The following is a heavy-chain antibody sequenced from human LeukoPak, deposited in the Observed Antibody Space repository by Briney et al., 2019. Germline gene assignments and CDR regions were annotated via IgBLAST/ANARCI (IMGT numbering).Heavy chain of an antibody. D-gene: IGHD3-10*01. Sequence: PGGSLTLSCTAPGFTFNNYAMSWVRQAPGKGLEWVSASSASGDSPYYADSVKGRFTISRDTSKNTLDLQMNSLRVEDTAVYYCAKGVYGSGSYREYFEQWGQGTLVTVSS. CDR2: SSASGDSP. CDR3: AKGVYGSGSYREYFEQ. J-gene: IGHJ1*01. CDR1: GFTFNNYA. V-gene: IGHV3-23*01.